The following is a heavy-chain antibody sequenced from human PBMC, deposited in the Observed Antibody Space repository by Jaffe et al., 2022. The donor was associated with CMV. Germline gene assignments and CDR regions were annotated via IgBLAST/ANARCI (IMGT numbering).Heavy chain of an antibody. CDR1: GYTFTSYY. CDR3: ARDRAAAAGRNDYYYGMDV. V-gene: IGHV1-46*01. J-gene: IGHJ6*02. D-gene: IGHD6-13*01. Sequence: QVQLVQSGAEVKKPGASVKVSCKASGYTFTSYYMHWVRQAPGQGLEWMGIINPSGGSTSYAQKFQGRVTMTRDTSTSTVYMELSSLRSEDTAVYYCARDRAAAAGRNDYYYGMDVWGQGTTVTVSS. CDR2: INPSGGST.